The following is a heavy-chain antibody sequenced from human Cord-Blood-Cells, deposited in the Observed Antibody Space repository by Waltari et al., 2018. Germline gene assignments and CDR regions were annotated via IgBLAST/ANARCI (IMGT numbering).Heavy chain of an antibody. Sequence: QVQLVQSGAEVKKPGASVKVSCKVSGYTLTELSMHWVRQAPGKGLEWMGGFEPEDGETIYAQKFQGRVTMTEDTSTDTAYMELSSLRSEDTAVYYCATVNIAARHLIYYGMDVWGQGTTVTVSS. CDR3: ATVNIAARHLIYYGMDV. CDR2: FEPEDGET. CDR1: GYTLTELS. V-gene: IGHV1-24*01. D-gene: IGHD6-6*01. J-gene: IGHJ6*02.